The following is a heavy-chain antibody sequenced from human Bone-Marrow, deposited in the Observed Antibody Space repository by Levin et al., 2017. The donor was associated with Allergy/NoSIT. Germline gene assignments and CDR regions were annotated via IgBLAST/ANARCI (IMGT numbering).Heavy chain of an antibody. D-gene: IGHD5-12*01. CDR1: GGSISNSY. CDR2: IKNSGTT. Sequence: SCSVSGGSISNSYWSWIRQAPGKGLEWIGYIKNSGTTKYNPSLNIRVTISADTSKNQVSLRLTSVTAADTAVYYYASLGYTISYYDYAMDVWGQGTTVTVSS. CDR3: ASLGYTISYYDYAMDV. J-gene: IGHJ6*02. V-gene: IGHV4-59*01.